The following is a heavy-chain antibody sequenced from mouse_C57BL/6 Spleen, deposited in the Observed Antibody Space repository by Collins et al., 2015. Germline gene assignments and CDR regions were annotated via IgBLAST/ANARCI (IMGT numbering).Heavy chain of an antibody. Sequence: QVQLQQSGPELVKPGASVKISCKASGYAFSSSWMNWVKQRPGQGLEWIGRIYPGDGDTNYNGKFKGKATLTADKSSSTAYMQLSSLTSVDSAVYFCATGTFAYWGQGTLVTVSA. J-gene: IGHJ3*01. CDR2: IYPGDGDT. V-gene: IGHV1-82*01. CDR3: ATGTFAY. D-gene: IGHD4-1*01. CDR1: GYAFSSSW.